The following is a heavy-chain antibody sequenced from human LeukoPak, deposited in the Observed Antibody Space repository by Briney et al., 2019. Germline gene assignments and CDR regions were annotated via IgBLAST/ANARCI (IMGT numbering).Heavy chain of an antibody. CDR1: GFTFSSYG. CDR2: IRYDGSNK. J-gene: IGHJ3*02. CDR3: AKAMYYYDKGDAFDI. Sequence: GGSLRLSCAASGFTFSSYGMHWVRQAPGKGREWVAFIRYDGSNKYYADSVKGRFTIYRDNSKNNLYLQMNSLRAEDTAVYYCAKAMYYYDKGDAFDIWGQGTMVTVSS. D-gene: IGHD3-22*01. V-gene: IGHV3-30*02.